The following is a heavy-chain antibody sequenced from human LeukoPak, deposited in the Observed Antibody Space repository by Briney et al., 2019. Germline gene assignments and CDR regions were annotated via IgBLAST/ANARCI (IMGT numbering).Heavy chain of an antibody. Sequence: PGGSLRLSCAASGFTFSIYAIHWVRQAPGKGLEWVAVISHDGSTKYYADSVKGRFTISRDNSKNTLYLQMNSLRAEDTAVYYCAKVGSYGSLDYWGQGTLVTVSS. CDR2: ISHDGSTK. D-gene: IGHD3-10*01. CDR3: AKVGSYGSLDY. CDR1: GFTFSIYA. J-gene: IGHJ4*02. V-gene: IGHV3-30*04.